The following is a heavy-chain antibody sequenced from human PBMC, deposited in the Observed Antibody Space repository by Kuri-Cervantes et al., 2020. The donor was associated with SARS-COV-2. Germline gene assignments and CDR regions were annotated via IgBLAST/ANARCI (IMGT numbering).Heavy chain of an antibody. V-gene: IGHV3-30-3*01. CDR1: GFTFSSYA. CDR2: MSYDGSNK. D-gene: IGHD3-10*01. J-gene: IGHJ3*02. Sequence: GSLRLSCAASGFTFSSYAMHWVRQAPGKGLEWVAVMSYDGSNKYYADSVKGRFTISGDNSKNTLYLQMNSLRAEDTAVYYCAKDSTLWFGELDDAFDIWGQGTMVTVSS. CDR3: AKDSTLWFGELDDAFDI.